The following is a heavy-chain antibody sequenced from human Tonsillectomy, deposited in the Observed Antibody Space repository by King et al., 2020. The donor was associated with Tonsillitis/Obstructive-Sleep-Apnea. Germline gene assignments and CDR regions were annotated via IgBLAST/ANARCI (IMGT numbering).Heavy chain of an antibody. CDR3: AKDAGQYYDFWSGYYIYSYYYMDV. J-gene: IGHJ6*03. Sequence: VQLVESGGGVVQPGGSLRLSCAASGFTFDDYAMHWVRQAPGKGLEWVSLISGDGGSTYYADSVKGRFTISRDNSKNSLYLQMNSLRTEDTALYYCAKDAGQYYDFWSGYYIYSYYYMDVWGKGTTVTVSS. D-gene: IGHD3-3*01. CDR1: GFTFDDYA. CDR2: ISGDGGST. V-gene: IGHV3-43*02.